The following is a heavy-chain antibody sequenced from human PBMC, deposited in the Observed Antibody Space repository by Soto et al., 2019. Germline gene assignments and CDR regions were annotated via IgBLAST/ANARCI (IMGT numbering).Heavy chain of an antibody. V-gene: IGHV3-13*01. J-gene: IGHJ6*02. CDR1: GFTFSSYD. D-gene: IGHD2-15*01. CDR2: VSSAGDT. CDR3: ARDRMISVYTPLHYYGMDV. Sequence: GGSLRLSCAASGFTFSSYDMHWVRQRPGKGLEWVSTVSSAGDTFYPGSVRGRFTISRENAKNSLFLQMNSLRDGDAGVYYCARDRMISVYTPLHYYGMDVWGQGTAVTVSS.